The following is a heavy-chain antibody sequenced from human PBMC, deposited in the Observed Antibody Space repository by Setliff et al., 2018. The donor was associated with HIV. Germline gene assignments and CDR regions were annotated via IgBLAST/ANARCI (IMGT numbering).Heavy chain of an antibody. CDR2: ISSSSDSI. CDR3: ARDRSPRGDGPSYDFAWALDL. CDR1: GFTFSTYN. D-gene: IGHD2-21*01. J-gene: IGHJ3*01. Sequence: GSLRLSCAASGFTFSTYNMNWVRQAPGKGLEWVSYISSSSDSIYYADSVRGRFTVSRDNAKNSLYLQMNILRAEDTAVYYCARDRSPRGDGPSYDFAWALDLWGQGTMVTVSS. V-gene: IGHV3-48*04.